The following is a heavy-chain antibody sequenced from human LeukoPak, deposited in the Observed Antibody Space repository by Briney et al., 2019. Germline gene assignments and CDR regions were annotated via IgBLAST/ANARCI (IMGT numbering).Heavy chain of an antibody. V-gene: IGHV4-30-2*01. J-gene: IGHJ3*02. CDR1: GGSISSGGYA. CDR3: ASTRSSSWYSSTDAFDI. CDR2: IYQSGST. Sequence: SQTLSPTCAVSGGSISSGGYAWSWIRQPPGKGLEWIGSIYQSGSTYYNPSLKSRVTISVDSSKNQFSLKLSSVPAPDTAVYYCASTRSSSWYSSTDAFDIWGQGTMVTVSS. D-gene: IGHD6-13*01.